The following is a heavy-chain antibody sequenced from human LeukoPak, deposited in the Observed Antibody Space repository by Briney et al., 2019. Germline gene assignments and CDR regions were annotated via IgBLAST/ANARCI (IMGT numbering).Heavy chain of an antibody. J-gene: IGHJ4*02. D-gene: IGHD1-26*01. V-gene: IGHV3-21*01. CDR1: GFTFSSYW. CDR3: VRDGSGSYSSPYYFDY. Sequence: GGSLRLSCAASGFTFSSYWMTWVRQAPGKGLEWVSSISSGGGHIYYGDSVKGRFTISRDNTKNSLYLQMNSLRAEDTAVYHCVRDGSGSYSSPYYFDYWGQGTLVTVSS. CDR2: ISSGGGHI.